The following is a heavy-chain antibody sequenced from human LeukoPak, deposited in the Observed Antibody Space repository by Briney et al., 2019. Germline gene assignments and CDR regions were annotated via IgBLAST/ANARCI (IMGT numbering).Heavy chain of an antibody. D-gene: IGHD6-6*01. CDR3: ARGPNSNWSGLDF. CDR2: ISPTGSTT. CDR1: GFTFSGYA. J-gene: IGHJ4*02. Sequence: GGSLRLSCAVSGFTFSGYAMSWVRQAPGKGLVWVSRISPTGSTTSYADSVKGRFTVSRDNAKNTLYLQVNNLRAEDTAVYYCARGPNSNWSGLDFWGQGTLLTVSS. V-gene: IGHV3-74*01.